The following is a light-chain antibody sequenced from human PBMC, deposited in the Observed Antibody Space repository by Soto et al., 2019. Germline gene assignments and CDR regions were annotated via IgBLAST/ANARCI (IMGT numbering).Light chain of an antibody. V-gene: IGKV3-15*01. Sequence: EIVMTQPPATLSVSPGERATLSCRASQSVSSNLAWYQQKPGQAPRLLIYGASTRATGIPARFSGSGSGTEFTLTISRLEPEDFAVYYCQQYGSSSTFGQGTRLEIK. CDR2: GAS. CDR3: QQYGSSST. CDR1: QSVSSN. J-gene: IGKJ5*01.